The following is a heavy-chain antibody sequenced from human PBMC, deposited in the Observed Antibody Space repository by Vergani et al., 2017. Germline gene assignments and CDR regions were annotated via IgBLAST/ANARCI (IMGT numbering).Heavy chain of an antibody. V-gene: IGHV1-46*03. CDR1: GYTFTAYY. J-gene: IGHJ4*02. CDR2: ISPDGFST. Sequence: QVLLVQSGAEVGKPGASVKISCKASGYTFTAYYIHWVQQAPEQGLEWVGVISPDGFSTFYAQKFQGRVTITRDTSTSTVYVEVTILRFDDTAVYYCARGPPLTGFFDYWGQGTLVTVSS. D-gene: IGHD2-8*02. CDR3: ARGPPLTGFFDY.